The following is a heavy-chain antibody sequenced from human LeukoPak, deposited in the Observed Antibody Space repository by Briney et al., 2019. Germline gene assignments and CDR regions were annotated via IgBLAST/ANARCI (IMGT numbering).Heavy chain of an antibody. D-gene: IGHD3-10*01. Sequence: SDTLSLICTVSGGSISSSSYYWGWIRQPPGKGLEWNGSIYYSGSTYYNPSLRSRVTISVDPSKAQFSLKLSSVTAADTAVYYCARSLYYYGSDSFDIWGQGTMVTVSS. J-gene: IGHJ3*02. CDR2: IYYSGST. V-gene: IGHV4-39*07. CDR1: GGSISSSSYY. CDR3: ARSLYYYGSDSFDI.